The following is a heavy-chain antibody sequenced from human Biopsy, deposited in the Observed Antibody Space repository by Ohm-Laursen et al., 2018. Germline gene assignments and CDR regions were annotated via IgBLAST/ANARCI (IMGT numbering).Heavy chain of an antibody. J-gene: IGHJ1*01. D-gene: IGHD1-1*01. V-gene: IGHV1-69*06. CDR1: GGTFSNYG. CDR3: STKLTGYFHH. CDR2: NIPILGTG. Sequence: SSVKVSCKAPGGTFSNYGVNWVRQAPGQGLEWLGGNIPILGTGNYAQKFQDRVTVAADTSTSTATMELRSLRSDDTAVYYCSTKLTGYFHHWGQGTLVIVSS.